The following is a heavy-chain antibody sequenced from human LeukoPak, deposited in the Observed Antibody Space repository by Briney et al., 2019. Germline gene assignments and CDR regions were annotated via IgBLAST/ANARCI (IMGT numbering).Heavy chain of an antibody. CDR2: ISSSSSYI. CDR1: GFTFSSYS. V-gene: IGHV3-21*01. Sequence: GGSLRLSCAASGFTFSSYSMNWVRQAPGKGLEWVSSISSSSSYIYYADSVKGRFTISRDNAKNTVSLQMNSLRAEDTGVYYCARAPSEIGGYYPEYFRHWGQGTLVTVSS. J-gene: IGHJ1*01. D-gene: IGHD3-22*01. CDR3: ARAPSEIGGYYPEYFRH.